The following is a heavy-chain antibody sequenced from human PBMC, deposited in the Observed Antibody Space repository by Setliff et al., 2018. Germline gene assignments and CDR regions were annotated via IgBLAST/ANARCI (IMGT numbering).Heavy chain of an antibody. D-gene: IGHD6-6*01. CDR2: IIPMFTTA. J-gene: IGHJ6*03. CDR3: ARVSARRRYYYYMDV. CDR1: GGTFSSYA. V-gene: IGHV1-69*13. Sequence: ASVKVSCKASGGTFSSYAISWVRQAPGQGLEWMGGIIPMFTTANYAQTFQGRVTITADESTSTAYMELSSLTSEDTAVYYCARVSARRRYYYYMDVWGKGTTVTVSS.